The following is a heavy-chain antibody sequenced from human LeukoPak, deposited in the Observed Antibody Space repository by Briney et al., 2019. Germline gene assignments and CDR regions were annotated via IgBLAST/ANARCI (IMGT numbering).Heavy chain of an antibody. J-gene: IGHJ5*02. Sequence: SETLSLTCVVSGASISRHYWSWIRQPPGKSLEWIGYISASGRTNYNPALKSRVTISGDTSNNQFSLRLTSVTAADTAVYYCARHRENSYESSHMGFDPWGPGTLVTVSS. CDR1: GASISRHY. CDR3: ARHRENSYESSHMGFDP. D-gene: IGHD3-22*01. V-gene: IGHV4-4*09. CDR2: ISASGRT.